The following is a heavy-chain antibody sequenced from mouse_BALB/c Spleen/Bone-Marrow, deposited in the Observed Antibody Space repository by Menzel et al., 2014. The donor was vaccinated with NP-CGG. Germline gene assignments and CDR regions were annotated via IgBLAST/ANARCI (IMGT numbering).Heavy chain of an antibody. Sequence: EVKVVESGGGLVKPGGSLKLSCAASGFAFSGYDMSWVRQTPEKRLEWVAYISSGGSNTYYPDTVKGRFTISRDNAKNTLYLQMNSLKSEDTAMYYCVRQRGYAYAMDYWGQGTSVTVSS. V-gene: IGHV5-12-1*01. D-gene: IGHD2-2*01. CDR1: GFAFSGYD. J-gene: IGHJ4*01. CDR2: ISSGGSNT. CDR3: VRQRGYAYAMDY.